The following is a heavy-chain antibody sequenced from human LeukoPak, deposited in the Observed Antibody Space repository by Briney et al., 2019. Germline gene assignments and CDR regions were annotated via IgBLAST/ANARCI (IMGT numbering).Heavy chain of an antibody. CDR3: AKEGRWLDS. J-gene: IGHJ4*02. Sequence: QPGRSLRLSCAAPGFTFSTYSMHWVRQAPGKGLEWVANILYDGSHEFYADSVKGRFTISRDNSKNTLYLQINSLRTEDTAVYFCAKEGRWLDSWGQGTLVTVSS. CDR1: GFTFSTYS. V-gene: IGHV3-30*04. CDR2: ILYDGSHE. D-gene: IGHD4-23*01.